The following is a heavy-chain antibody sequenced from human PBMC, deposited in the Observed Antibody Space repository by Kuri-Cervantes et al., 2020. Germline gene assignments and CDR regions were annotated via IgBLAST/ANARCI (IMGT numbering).Heavy chain of an antibody. J-gene: IGHJ3*02. Sequence: SVKVSCKASGYTFTGYYMHWVRQAPGQGLEWMGGIIPIFGTANYAQKFQGRVTITADESTRTAYMELSGLRSEDTAVYYCAREDGSSSVAFDIWGQGTMVTVSS. CDR1: GYTFTGYY. CDR2: IIPIFGTA. D-gene: IGHD6-6*01. V-gene: IGHV1-69*13. CDR3: AREDGSSSVAFDI.